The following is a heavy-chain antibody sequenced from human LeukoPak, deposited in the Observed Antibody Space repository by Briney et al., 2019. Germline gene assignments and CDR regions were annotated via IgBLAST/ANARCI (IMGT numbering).Heavy chain of an antibody. D-gene: IGHD3-22*01. CDR1: GYTFTSYA. V-gene: IGHV1-3*01. J-gene: IGHJ4*02. CDR2: INAGNGNT. CDR3: ARQYYYDSSGYPYYFDY. Sequence: ASVKVSCKASGYTFTSYAMHWVRQAPGQRLEWMGWINAGNGNTKYSQKFQGRVTITRDTSASTAYMELSSLRSEDTAVYYCARQYYYDSSGYPYYFDYWGQGTLVTVSS.